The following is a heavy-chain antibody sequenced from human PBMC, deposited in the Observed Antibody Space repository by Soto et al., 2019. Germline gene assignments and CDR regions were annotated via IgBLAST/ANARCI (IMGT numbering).Heavy chain of an antibody. CDR3: ARGGDVNYYHGMDV. V-gene: IGHV1-18*01. J-gene: IGHJ6*02. CDR2: ISAYNGKT. Sequence: QVQLVQSGGEVKKPGASVKLSCTASGYTFTSYGISWVRQAPGQGLEWMGWISAYNGKTNYAQNVQGRVTMTTDTSTRTAYMDLRSLRSDDPAVYYCARGGDVNYYHGMDVWGQGPTVTVSS. D-gene: IGHD5-12*01. CDR1: GYTFTSYG.